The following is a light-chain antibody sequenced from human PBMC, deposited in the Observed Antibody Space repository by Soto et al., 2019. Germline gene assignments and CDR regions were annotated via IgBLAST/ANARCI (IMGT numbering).Light chain of an antibody. Sequence: DIQMTQSHSTLSASVGDRVTITCRASQSISSWLVWYQHKPGKAPKLLIYRASILESGVPSRFSGSGSGTEFSLTISSLQPDDFATYYCQQYNSYSWTFGQGTKVEIK. CDR1: QSISSW. CDR2: RAS. V-gene: IGKV1-5*03. J-gene: IGKJ1*01. CDR3: QQYNSYSWT.